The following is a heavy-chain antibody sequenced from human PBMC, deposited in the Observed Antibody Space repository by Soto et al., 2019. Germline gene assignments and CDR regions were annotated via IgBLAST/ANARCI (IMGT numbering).Heavy chain of an antibody. V-gene: IGHV4-34*01. CDR2: INHSGST. Sequence: SETLSLTCAVYGGSFSDNYWSWIRQPPGKGLEWIGEINHSGSTNYSPSLKSRVTISVDTSKSQFSLKLSSVTAADTAVYYFAREGVGDFWSGYYRYYYMGVWGKGTTVTVSS. CDR3: AREGVGDFWSGYYRYYYMGV. D-gene: IGHD3-3*01. J-gene: IGHJ6*03. CDR1: GGSFSDNY.